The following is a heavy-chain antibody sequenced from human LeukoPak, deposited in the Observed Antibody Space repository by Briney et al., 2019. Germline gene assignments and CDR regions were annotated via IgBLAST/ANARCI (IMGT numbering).Heavy chain of an antibody. V-gene: IGHV1-2*02. CDR3: ARANALYCSSTSCLFDY. D-gene: IGHD2-2*01. CDR1: GYTFTGYY. J-gene: IGHJ4*02. Sequence: ASVKVSCKASGYTFTGYYMHWVRQAPGQGLEWMAWINPNSGGTYYAQNFHDRITMTRDTSISTAYMELSRLRSDDTAIYYCARANALYCSSTSCLFDYWGQGTLATVSS. CDR2: INPNSGGT.